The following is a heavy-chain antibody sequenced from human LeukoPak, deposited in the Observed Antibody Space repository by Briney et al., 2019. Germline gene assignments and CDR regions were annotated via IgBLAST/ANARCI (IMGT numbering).Heavy chain of an antibody. CDR2: INHSGST. J-gene: IGHJ4*02. D-gene: IGHD6-13*01. CDR1: GGSFSGYY. CDR3: ARVGYRSSWYGGGDY. V-gene: IGHV4-34*01. Sequence: SETLSLTCAVYGGSFSGYYWSWIRQPPGKGLEWIGEINHSGSTNYNPSLKSRVTISVDTSKNQFSLKLSSVTAADTAVYYCARVGYRSSWYGGGDYWGQGTLVTVSS.